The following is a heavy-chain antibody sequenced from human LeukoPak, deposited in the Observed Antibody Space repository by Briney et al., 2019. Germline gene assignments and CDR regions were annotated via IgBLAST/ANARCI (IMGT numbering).Heavy chain of an antibody. V-gene: IGHV3-11*04. CDR1: GFTFSDYY. D-gene: IGHD1-26*01. CDR3: ARASTGSFSGTLEY. J-gene: IGHJ4*02. CDR2: ISPSGITT. Sequence: GGSLRLSCAASGFTFSDYYMSWIRQAPGKGLEWISYISPSGITTYYTDSVKGRFTVSRDNAKNSLSLHINSLRVEDTAVYYCARASTGSFSGTLEYWGRGTLVTLSS.